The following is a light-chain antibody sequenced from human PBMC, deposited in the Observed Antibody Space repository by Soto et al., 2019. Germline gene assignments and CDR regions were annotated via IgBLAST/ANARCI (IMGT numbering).Light chain of an antibody. CDR1: QSVSGN. CDR3: QQYNNWPPA. CDR2: GAS. V-gene: IGKV3-15*01. Sequence: EIVMAQSPATLSVSTGERATLSCRASQSVSGNLAWYQQKPGQAPRLLIYGASTRATGIPARFSGSGSGTEFTLTISSLQSEDFAVYYCQQYNNWPPAFVQGPKVEIK. J-gene: IGKJ1*01.